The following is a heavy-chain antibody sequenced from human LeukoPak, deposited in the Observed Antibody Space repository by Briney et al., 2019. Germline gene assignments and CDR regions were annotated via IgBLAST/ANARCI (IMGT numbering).Heavy chain of an antibody. CDR2: IWYDGSKK. D-gene: IGHD6-6*01. J-gene: IGHJ4*02. CDR3: ARAHSSSSTFDL. CDR1: GFTFSDYG. Sequence: RGGSLRRSCAVYGFTFSDYGIHWVRQAPGQGLEWVALIWYDGSKKYYADSMKGRFTISRDNTKNTLYLQLNSLRADDTAVYYCARAHSSSSTFDLWGQGTLVTVSS. V-gene: IGHV3-33*01.